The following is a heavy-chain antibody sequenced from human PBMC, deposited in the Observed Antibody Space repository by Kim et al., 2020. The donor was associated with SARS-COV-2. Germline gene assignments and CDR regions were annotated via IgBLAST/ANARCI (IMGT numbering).Heavy chain of an antibody. V-gene: IGHV4-61*01. CDR3: VTLRAGGGGVGT. D-gene: IGHD3-16*01. CDR1: GASVGSDRYH. Sequence: SETLSLTCTVSGASVGSDRYHWIWIRQPPGRGLEWIGQIGNTNNNPSLQSRLTISIDTSKNQFSLKLTSVTSADTAMYYCVTLRAGGGGVGTWGQGTLVTVSS. J-gene: IGHJ5*02. CDR2: IGNT.